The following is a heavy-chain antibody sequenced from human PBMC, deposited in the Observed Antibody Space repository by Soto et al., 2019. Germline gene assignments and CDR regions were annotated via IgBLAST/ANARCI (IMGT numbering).Heavy chain of an antibody. V-gene: IGHV4-61*08. J-gene: IGHJ3*02. CDR3: ARETVRGVSETGAFDI. CDR2: IYYTENT. CDR1: GGSISSTVYY. Sequence: PSETLSLTCSVSGGSISSTVYYWGWIRQPPGKGLEWIGYIYYTENTNYNPSLKGRVTISVDTSKNQFSLKLSSVTAADTAVYYCARETVRGVSETGAFDIWGQGTMVTVSS. D-gene: IGHD3-10*01.